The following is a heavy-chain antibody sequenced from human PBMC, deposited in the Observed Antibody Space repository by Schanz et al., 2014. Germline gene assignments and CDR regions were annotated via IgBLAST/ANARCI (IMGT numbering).Heavy chain of an antibody. CDR2: IGYDGSEK. D-gene: IGHD3-10*01. J-gene: IGHJ6*02. Sequence: VQLVESGGGLVQPGGSLRLSCATSGLNFDYYGMNWVRQAPGKGLEWVANIGYDGSEKYYVDSVRGRFTISRDNSMNTVYLQMNSLRSDDAAVYYCARAQGVIRLYYGVDVWGQGTTVTVSS. CDR1: GLNFDYYG. CDR3: ARAQGVIRLYYGVDV. V-gene: IGHV3-30*02.